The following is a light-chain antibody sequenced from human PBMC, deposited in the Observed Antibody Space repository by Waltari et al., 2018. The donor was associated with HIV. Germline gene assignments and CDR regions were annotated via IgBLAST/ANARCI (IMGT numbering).Light chain of an antibody. J-gene: IGLJ2*01. Sequence: QSVLTQPPSASGTPGQRVTISCSGSSSNIGSNYVYWYQQVPGTAPKPLLYRNNQRPSGVPDRLSGSKSGTSASLAISGLQSEDEADYYCAAWDDSLNGSVVFGGGTKLTVL. CDR1: SSNIGSNY. CDR2: RNN. CDR3: AAWDDSLNGSVV. V-gene: IGLV1-47*01.